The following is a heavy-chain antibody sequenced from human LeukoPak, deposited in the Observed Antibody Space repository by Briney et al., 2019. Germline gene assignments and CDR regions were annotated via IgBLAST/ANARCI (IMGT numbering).Heavy chain of an antibody. CDR2: IYYSGST. CDR1: GGSISSSSYY. CDR3: ARRGYSYGYPEWFDP. D-gene: IGHD5-18*01. J-gene: IGHJ5*02. V-gene: IGHV4-39*01. Sequence: SETLSLTCTVSGGSISSSSYYWGWIRQPPGKGLEWIGSIYYSGSTYYNPSLKSRVTISVDTSKNQFSLKLSSVTAADTAVYYCARRGYSYGYPEWFDPWGQGTLVTVSS.